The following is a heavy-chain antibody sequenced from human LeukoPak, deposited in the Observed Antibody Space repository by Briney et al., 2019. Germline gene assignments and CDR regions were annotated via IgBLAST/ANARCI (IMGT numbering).Heavy chain of an antibody. CDR2: IFHTGST. CDR1: NGSITTYY. CDR3: ARVRARNRDGNTT. Sequence: PSETLSLTCYVSNGSITTYYWTWIRQPPGKGLEWIGQIFHTGSTNYNPSLKSRLTISLDPSKNLFSLKLKSVSPADTAIYYCARVRARNRDGNTTWGLGTLATVSS. V-gene: IGHV4-59*01. J-gene: IGHJ5*02. D-gene: IGHD5-24*01.